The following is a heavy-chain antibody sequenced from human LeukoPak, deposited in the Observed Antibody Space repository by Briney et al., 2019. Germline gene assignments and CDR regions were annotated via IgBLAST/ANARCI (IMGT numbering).Heavy chain of an antibody. CDR1: GYTFTGYY. Sequence: ASVKVSCKASGYTFTGYYMHWVRQAPGQGLEWMGWINPNSGGTNYAQKFQGRVTMTRDTSISTAYMELSRLRSDDTAVYYCARDAMVRGVIKRKSLQLFDYWGQGTLVTVSS. J-gene: IGHJ4*02. CDR3: ARDAMVRGVIKRKSLQLFDY. V-gene: IGHV1-2*02. D-gene: IGHD3-10*01. CDR2: INPNSGGT.